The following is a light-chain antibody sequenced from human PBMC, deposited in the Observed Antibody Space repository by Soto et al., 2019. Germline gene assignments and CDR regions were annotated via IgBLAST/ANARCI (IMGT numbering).Light chain of an antibody. J-gene: IGKJ5*01. CDR2: GSS. V-gene: IGKV3-15*01. Sequence: EILLTHSPATLPVSPGERATLSCRASQSVGSNLAWFQQKPGQAPRLLIYGSSTRATGVPARFSGSGSGADFTLTISNLQSEDFAVYYCQQYTNWPPITFGQGTRLEIK. CDR3: QQYTNWPPIT. CDR1: QSVGSN.